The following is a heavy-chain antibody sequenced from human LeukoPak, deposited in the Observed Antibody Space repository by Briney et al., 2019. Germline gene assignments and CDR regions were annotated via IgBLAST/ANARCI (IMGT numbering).Heavy chain of an antibody. CDR2: INSDGNTM. V-gene: IGHV3-74*01. D-gene: IGHD3-22*01. Sequence: PGGSLRLSCAASGFTFSSYWVHWVRQAPGKGLVWVSRINSDGNTMSYADSVKGRFTISRDNAKNTLYLQMNSLRAEDTAVYYCARATSGYYYGYFDLWGRGTLVTVSS. J-gene: IGHJ2*01. CDR3: ARATSGYYYGYFDL. CDR1: GFTFSSYW.